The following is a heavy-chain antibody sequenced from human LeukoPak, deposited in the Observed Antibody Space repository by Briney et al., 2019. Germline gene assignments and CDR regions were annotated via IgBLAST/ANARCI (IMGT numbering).Heavy chain of an antibody. CDR2: TSFDGSDK. CDR3: ARADRRDDYNFEYGLPDY. CDR1: GFSFSYHA. J-gene: IGHJ4*02. Sequence: GGSLRLSCAASGFSFSYHAMHWVRQAPGKGLERVAITSFDGSDKYYADSVKGRFTISRDNSKNTLYLQMNSLRAEDSAVYYCARADRRDDYNFEYGLPDYWGQGTLVTVSS. V-gene: IGHV3-30*04. D-gene: IGHD5-24*01.